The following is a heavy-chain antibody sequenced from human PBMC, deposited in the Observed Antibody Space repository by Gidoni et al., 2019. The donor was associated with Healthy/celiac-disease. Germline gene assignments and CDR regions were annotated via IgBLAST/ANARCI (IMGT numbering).Heavy chain of an antibody. J-gene: IGHJ4*02. D-gene: IGHD1-20*01. CDR1: GGSISSYY. CDR3: ARDDGISPFDY. V-gene: IGHV4-59*01. CDR2: IYYSGST. Sequence: QVQLQESGPGLVKPSEPLSLTCTVSGGSISSYYWSWIRQPPGKGLEWIGYIYYSGSTNYNPSLKSRVTISVDTSKNQFSLKLSSVTAADTAVYYCARDDGISPFDYWGQGTLVTVSS.